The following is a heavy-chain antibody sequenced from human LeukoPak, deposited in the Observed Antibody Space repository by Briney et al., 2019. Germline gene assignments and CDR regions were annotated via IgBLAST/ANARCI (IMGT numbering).Heavy chain of an antibody. D-gene: IGHD3/OR15-3a*01. J-gene: IGHJ4*02. V-gene: IGHV3-7*01. CDR3: ARGDWLIDY. CDR2: IKHDGSEK. Sequence: GGSLRLSCADSGFSFSSHWMSWVRQAPGKGLEWVANIKHDGSEKYYVDSVKGRFAISRDNARNSLYLQMNSLRAEDTAVYYCARGDWLIDYWGQGTLVTVSS. CDR1: GFSFSSHW.